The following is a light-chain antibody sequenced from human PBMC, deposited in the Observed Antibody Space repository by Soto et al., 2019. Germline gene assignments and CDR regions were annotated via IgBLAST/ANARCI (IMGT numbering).Light chain of an antibody. CDR1: SSDVGSYNL. J-gene: IGLJ3*02. V-gene: IGLV2-23*01. CDR2: EGD. Sequence: QSALTQPASVSGSPGQSITISCTGTSSDVGSYNLVSWHQQHPGKAPKLMIYEGDKRPSGVSNRFFGSKSGNTASLTISGLQAEDEADYYCCSFARGSTVVFGGGTKVTVL. CDR3: CSFARGSTVV.